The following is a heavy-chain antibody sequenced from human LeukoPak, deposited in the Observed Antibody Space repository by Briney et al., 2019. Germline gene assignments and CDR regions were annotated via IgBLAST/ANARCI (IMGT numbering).Heavy chain of an antibody. D-gene: IGHD3-3*01. CDR2: INQDGSVK. V-gene: IGHV3-7*01. J-gene: IGHJ4*02. Sequence: GGSLRLSCAASEFAFSTYWMDWVRQAPGKGLEWVGNINQDGSVKHYVDSVRGRFTISRDNARNSVYLQMSALRVEDTAVYCCTRDFVFWGQESLVTASS. CDR1: EFAFSTYW. CDR3: TRDFVF.